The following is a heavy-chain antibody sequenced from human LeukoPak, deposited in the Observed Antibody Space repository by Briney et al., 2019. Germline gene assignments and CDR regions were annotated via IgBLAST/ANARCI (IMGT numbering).Heavy chain of an antibody. D-gene: IGHD4-11*01. J-gene: IGHJ4*02. V-gene: IGHV3-74*01. Sequence: GGSLRLSCAASGFMFSNYWMHWVRHAPGKGLVWVSRINTDGSSTNYADSVTGRFTISRDNAENTLYLQMNSLRAEDTAIYYCVKDMAGNYDYWGQGTLVTVSS. CDR2: INTDGSST. CDR1: GFMFSNYW. CDR3: VKDMAGNYDY.